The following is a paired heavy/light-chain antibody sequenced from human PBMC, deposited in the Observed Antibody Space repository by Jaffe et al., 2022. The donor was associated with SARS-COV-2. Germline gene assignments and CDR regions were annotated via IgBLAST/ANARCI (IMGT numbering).Heavy chain of an antibody. CDR1: GFPFNIAW. CDR3: SPSGIFFAY. V-gene: IGHV3-15*01. CDR2: IKSNSDGATT. J-gene: IGHJ4*02. D-gene: IGHD6-25*01. Sequence: EVQVVESGGGLVKPGGSLRLSCAASGFPFNIAWMSWVRQAPDKGLEWLGRIKSNSDGATTDYIAPVKGRFIISRDDSKNMLYLQMNSLKIEDTAVYYCSPSGIFFAYWGPGTLVTVSS.
Light chain of an antibody. CDR2: WAS. CDR1: QPVLYRSNNKNS. V-gene: IGKV4-1*01. CDR3: QQYYSTPFT. J-gene: IGKJ2*01. Sequence: DIVVTQSPDSLTLSLGERATINCRSSQPVLYRSNNKNSLAWYQQKPGQPPKLLVSWASARESGVPDRFSGSGSGTDFTLTISSLQAEDVAVYYCQQYYSTPFTFGQGTKLEIK.